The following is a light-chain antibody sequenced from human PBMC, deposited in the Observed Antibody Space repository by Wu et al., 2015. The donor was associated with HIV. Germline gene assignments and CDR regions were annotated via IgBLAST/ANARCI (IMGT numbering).Light chain of an antibody. CDR1: QSVRSTY. V-gene: IGKV3-20*01. J-gene: IGKJ1*01. CDR2: GAS. Sequence: EIVLTQSPGTLSLSPGERATLSCRASQSVRSTYLAWYQQNPGQAPRLLIFGASSRATGIPDRFSGSGSGTDFTLTISRLEPEDFAVYYCQQYGSSPWTFGQGTKVEIK. CDR3: QQYGSSPWT.